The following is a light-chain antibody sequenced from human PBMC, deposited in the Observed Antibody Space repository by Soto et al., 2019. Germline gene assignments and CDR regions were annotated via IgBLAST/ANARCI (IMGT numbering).Light chain of an antibody. J-gene: IGKJ2*01. CDR2: GAT. V-gene: IGKV3-20*01. Sequence: EIVLTQSPGTLSLSPGERATLSCRASQSVSSSYLAWYQQKPGQAPRLLINGATSRATGSPDRFSGSGSGTDFTLTISRLEPEDVAVYYCQQYGSSPPRYTFGQGTKLEIK. CDR1: QSVSSSY. CDR3: QQYGSSPPRYT.